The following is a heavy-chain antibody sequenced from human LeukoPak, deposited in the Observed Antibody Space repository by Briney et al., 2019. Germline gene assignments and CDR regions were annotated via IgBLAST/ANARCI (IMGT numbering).Heavy chain of an antibody. J-gene: IGHJ3*02. CDR2: IFHSGST. CDR1: GYSISSGFY. V-gene: IGHV4-38-2*02. D-gene: IGHD3-22*01. CDR3: ARANYYDTIGYSRGAFDI. Sequence: SETLSLTCSVSGYSISSGFYWGWIRQPPGKGLERIGSIFHSGSTYYNPFLKSRVTISVGKSKNHFSLKLSSVTAADTALYYCARANYYDTIGYSRGAFDIWGQGTMVTVSS.